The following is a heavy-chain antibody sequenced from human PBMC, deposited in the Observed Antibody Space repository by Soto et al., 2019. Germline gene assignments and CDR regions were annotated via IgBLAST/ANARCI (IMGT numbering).Heavy chain of an antibody. J-gene: IGHJ5*01. CDR3: ATAGAVYGLSLDS. Sequence: GNPALTSTVSGGSVSSGNFYWSWVRQPPGKGLEWIGYFYYTGSTNYNPSLKSRVTISSDTSKNHFSVKIKSVTAADTAVYFCATAGAVYGLSLDS. D-gene: IGHD4-17*01. CDR2: FYYTGST. V-gene: IGHV4-61*03. CDR1: GGSVSSGNFY.